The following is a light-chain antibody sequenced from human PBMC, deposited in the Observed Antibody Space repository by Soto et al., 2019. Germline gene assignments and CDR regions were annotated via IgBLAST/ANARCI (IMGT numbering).Light chain of an antibody. CDR2: AAS. J-gene: IGKJ5*01. V-gene: IGKV1-39*01. Sequence: ILMTQSPFSLSASVGDTVTITCRASQGINSDLSWYHQKPGKAPKLLIYAASSLQSGVPSRFSGSGSGTDFTLTISSLQPEDFATYYCQQSYSTTITFGQGTRLEIK. CDR3: QQSYSTTIT. CDR1: QGINSD.